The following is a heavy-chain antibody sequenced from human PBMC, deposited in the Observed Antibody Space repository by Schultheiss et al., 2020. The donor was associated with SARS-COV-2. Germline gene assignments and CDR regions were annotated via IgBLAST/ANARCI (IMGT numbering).Heavy chain of an antibody. CDR1: GFTFSSYG. D-gene: IGHD3-22*01. CDR3: ARDLPTDYYDSSGTDDY. Sequence: GESLKISCAASGFTFSSYGMHWVRQAPGKGLEWVAVISGSGGSTYYADSVKGRFTISRDNAKNSLYLQMNSLRAEDTAVYYCARDLPTDYYDSSGTDDYWGQGTLVTVSS. CDR2: ISGSGGST. J-gene: IGHJ4*02. V-gene: IGHV3-21*01.